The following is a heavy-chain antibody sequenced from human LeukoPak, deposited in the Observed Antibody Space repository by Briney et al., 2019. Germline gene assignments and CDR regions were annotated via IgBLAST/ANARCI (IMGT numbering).Heavy chain of an antibody. CDR3: ARGEFYGSGSYYWFDP. V-gene: IGHV4-59*01. Sequence: PSETLSLTCTVSGGSISSYYWSWIRQPPGKGLEWIGYIYDSGTTKYNPSLKSRVTISVDTSKNQFSLRLSSVTAADTAVYYCARGEFYGSGSYYWFDPWGQGTLVTVSS. J-gene: IGHJ5*02. D-gene: IGHD3-10*01. CDR2: IYDSGTT. CDR1: GGSISSYY.